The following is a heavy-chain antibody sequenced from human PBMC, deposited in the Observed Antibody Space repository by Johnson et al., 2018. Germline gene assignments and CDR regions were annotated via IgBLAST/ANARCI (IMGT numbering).Heavy chain of an antibody. V-gene: IGHV4-59*01. CDR2: IHYTGDT. D-gene: IGHD6-19*01. Sequence: QVQLQESGPGLVKPSETLSLTCTVSGGSITNNFWSWVRQPPGKGLEYIGFIHYTGDTDYSPSLKSRVTISLDTSNNQFSLNLDSVTAADTAVYYCSSGAGWRIDYWGQGTLGTVSS. CDR1: GGSITNNF. CDR3: SSGAGWRIDY. J-gene: IGHJ4*02.